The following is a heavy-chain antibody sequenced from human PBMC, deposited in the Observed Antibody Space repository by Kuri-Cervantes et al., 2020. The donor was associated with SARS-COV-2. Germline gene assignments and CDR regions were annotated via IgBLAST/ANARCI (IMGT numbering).Heavy chain of an antibody. CDR3: AVGTVHYFDY. D-gene: IGHD1-26*01. CDR2: ISAYNGNT. Sequence: ASVKVSCKASGYTFTGYYMHWVRQAPGQGLEWMGWISAYNGNTNYAQKLQGRVTMTTDTSTSTAYMELRSLRSDDTAVYYCAVGTVHYFDYWGQGTLVTVSS. V-gene: IGHV1-18*04. CDR1: GYTFTGYY. J-gene: IGHJ4*02.